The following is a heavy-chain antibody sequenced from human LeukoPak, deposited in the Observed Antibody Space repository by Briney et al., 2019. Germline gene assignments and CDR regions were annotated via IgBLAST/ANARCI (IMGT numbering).Heavy chain of an antibody. CDR2: IKKDGSEN. Sequence: SGGSLRLSCAASGFTFSSYAMSWVRQAPGKGLEWVANIKKDGSENYYVDSVKGRFTISRDNAKKSLYLQMKSLRAEDTAVYYCARHLSGVTGYSYGRGIDYWGQGTLVTVSS. V-gene: IGHV3-7*01. J-gene: IGHJ4*02. CDR3: ARHLSGVTGYSYGRGIDY. CDR1: GFTFSSYA. D-gene: IGHD5-18*01.